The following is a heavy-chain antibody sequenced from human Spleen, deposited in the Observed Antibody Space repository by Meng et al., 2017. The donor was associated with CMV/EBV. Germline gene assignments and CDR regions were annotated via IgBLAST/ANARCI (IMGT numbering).Heavy chain of an antibody. CDR3: ARGYGEKYSLRYFDY. V-gene: IGHV3-48*03. D-gene: IGHD4-17*01. J-gene: IGHJ4*02. CDR2: ISSSGSTI. Sequence: GESLKISCAASGFTFSSYVMNWVRQAPGKGLEWVSYISSSGSTIYYADSVKGRFTISRDNAKNSLYLQMNSLRAEDTAVYYCARGYGEKYSLRYFDYWGQGTLVTVSS. CDR1: GFTFSSYV.